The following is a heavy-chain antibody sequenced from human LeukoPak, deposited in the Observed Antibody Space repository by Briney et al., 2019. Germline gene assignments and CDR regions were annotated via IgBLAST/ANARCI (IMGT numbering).Heavy chain of an antibody. V-gene: IGHV3-33*01. J-gene: IGHJ4*02. CDR1: GFTFRNYG. CDR2: IWYDGSKD. Sequence: QPGRSLRLSCAASGFTFRNYGTHWVRQAPGKGLEWVAIIWYDGSKDYYADPVKGRFTISRDNFNNMLYLQMNSLRAEDTALYYCARAPYTTGRSFYFDSWGQGTLVTVSS. CDR3: ARAPYTTGRSFYFDS. D-gene: IGHD2-2*02.